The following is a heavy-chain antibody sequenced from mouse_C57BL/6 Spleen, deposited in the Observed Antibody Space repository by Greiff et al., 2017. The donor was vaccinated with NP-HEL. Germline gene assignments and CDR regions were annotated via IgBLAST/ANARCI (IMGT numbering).Heavy chain of an antibody. Sequence: VQLQQSGPELVKPGASVKMSCKASGYTFTDYNMHWVKQSHGKSLEWIGYINPNNGGTSYNQKFKGKATLTVNKSSSTAYMELRSLTSEDSAVYYCAREGGTTVVADYWGQGTTLTVSS. J-gene: IGHJ2*01. CDR1: GYTFTDYN. CDR3: AREGGTTVVADY. V-gene: IGHV1-22*01. D-gene: IGHD1-1*01. CDR2: INPNNGGT.